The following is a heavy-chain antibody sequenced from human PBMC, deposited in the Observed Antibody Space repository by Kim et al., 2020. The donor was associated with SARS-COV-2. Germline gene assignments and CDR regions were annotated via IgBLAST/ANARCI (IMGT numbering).Heavy chain of an antibody. CDR2: IYYSGST. Sequence: SETLSLTCTVSGGSISSYYWSWIRQPPGKGLEWIGYIYYSGSTNYNTSLKSRVTISGDTPKNQFSLKLSSVTTVDTAVYYCAREGGYNYAPNFYYYYGMDVCGPGNPVT. CDR1: GGSISSYY. J-gene: IGHJ6*01. V-gene: IGHV4-59*01. CDR3: AREGGYNYAPNFYYYYGMDV. D-gene: IGHD5-18*01.